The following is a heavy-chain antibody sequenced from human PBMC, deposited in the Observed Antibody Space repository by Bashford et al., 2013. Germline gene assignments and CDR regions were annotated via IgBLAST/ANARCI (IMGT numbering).Heavy chain of an antibody. CDR2: IDWDDNK. Sequence: SGPTLVKPTQTLTLTCTFSRFSLTTPGMRVTWIRQPPGKALEWLARIDWDDNKSYSTSLKTRITISKDTSSNQVVFTMTNMDPVDTGTYYCARTLSVDTGGAFDYWGQGTLVTVSS. D-gene: IGHD3-16*01. J-gene: IGHJ4*02. CDR1: RFSLTTPGMR. CDR3: ARTLSVDTGGAFDY. V-gene: IGHV2-70*04.